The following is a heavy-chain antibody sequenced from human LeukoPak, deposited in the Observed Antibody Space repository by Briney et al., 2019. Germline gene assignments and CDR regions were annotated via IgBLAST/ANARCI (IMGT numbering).Heavy chain of an antibody. CDR2: IRYEGSNK. CDR3: ANTPVTMVRGVHYYFDY. CDR1: GFTFSSYD. Sequence: GGSLRLSCAASGFTFSSYDMHWVRQAPGKGLEWVAFIRYEGSNKYYADSVKGRFTISRDNSKNTLYLQMNSLRAEDTAVYYCANTPVTMVRGVHYYFDYWGQGTLVTVSS. V-gene: IGHV3-30*02. J-gene: IGHJ4*02. D-gene: IGHD3-10*01.